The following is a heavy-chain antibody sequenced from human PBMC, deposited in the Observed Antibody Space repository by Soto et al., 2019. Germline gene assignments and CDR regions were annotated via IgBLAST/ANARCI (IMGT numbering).Heavy chain of an antibody. CDR1: GYSFTSYW. CDR3: ARHGPFYGSGTYYYYGMDV. CDR2: IYPGDSDT. D-gene: IGHD3-10*01. Sequence: PGESLKISCKVSGYSFTSYWIGWVRQMPGKGLEWMGIIYPGDSDTRYSPSFQGQVTISADKSISTAYLQWSSLKASDTAMYYCARHGPFYGSGTYYYYGMDVWGQGTTVTVSS. V-gene: IGHV5-51*01. J-gene: IGHJ6*02.